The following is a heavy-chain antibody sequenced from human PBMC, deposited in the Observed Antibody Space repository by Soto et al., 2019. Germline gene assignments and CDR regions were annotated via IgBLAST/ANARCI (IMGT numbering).Heavy chain of an antibody. J-gene: IGHJ6*02. CDR1: GGTFSSYT. Sequence: SVKVSWKASGGTFSSYTMSWVRQAPGQGLECVGGIIPIFGTANYAQKFQGRVTITADKSTSTAYMELSSLRSEDTAVHYCARGRRYCSSTSCYRKADYGMDVWGQGTTVTVSS. V-gene: IGHV1-69*06. D-gene: IGHD2-2*02. CDR2: IIPIFGTA. CDR3: ARGRRYCSSTSCYRKADYGMDV.